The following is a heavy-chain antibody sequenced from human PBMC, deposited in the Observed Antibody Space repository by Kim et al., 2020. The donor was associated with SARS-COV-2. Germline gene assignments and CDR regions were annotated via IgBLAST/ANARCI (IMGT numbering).Heavy chain of an antibody. D-gene: IGHD3-10*01. Sequence: YYANSVKGRFTISRDNSKNTLYLQMGSLRAEDMAVYYCASSKYYYGAFDIWGQGTMVTVSS. J-gene: IGHJ3*02. V-gene: IGHV3-64*01. CDR3: ASSKYYYGAFDI.